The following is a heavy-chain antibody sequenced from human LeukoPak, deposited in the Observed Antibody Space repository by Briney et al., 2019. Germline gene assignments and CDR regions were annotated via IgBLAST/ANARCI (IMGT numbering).Heavy chain of an antibody. V-gene: IGHV1-2*02. D-gene: IGHD3-9*01. CDR1: GYTFTGYY. J-gene: IGHJ6*03. CDR3: ARVVRYDILTGYYANYYYYMDV. Sequence: AASVKVSCKASGYTFTGYYMHWVRQAPGQGLEWMGWINPNSGGTNYAQKFQGRVTMIRDTSISTAYMELSRLRSDDTAVYYCARVVRYDILTGYYANYYYYMDVWGKGTTVTVSS. CDR2: INPNSGGT.